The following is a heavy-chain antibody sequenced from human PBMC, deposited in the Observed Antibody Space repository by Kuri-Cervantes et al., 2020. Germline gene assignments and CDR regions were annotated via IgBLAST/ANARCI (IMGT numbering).Heavy chain of an antibody. Sequence: SETLSLTCTVSGGSISSYYWSWIRQPLGKGLEWIGYIYYSGSTNYNPSLKSRVTISVDTSKNQFSLKLSSVTAADTAVYYCARVGATSTRYYYYGMDVWGQGTTVTVSS. CDR1: GGSISSYY. CDR3: ARVGATSTRYYYYGMDV. J-gene: IGHJ6*02. D-gene: IGHD1-26*01. V-gene: IGHV4-59*01. CDR2: IYYSGST.